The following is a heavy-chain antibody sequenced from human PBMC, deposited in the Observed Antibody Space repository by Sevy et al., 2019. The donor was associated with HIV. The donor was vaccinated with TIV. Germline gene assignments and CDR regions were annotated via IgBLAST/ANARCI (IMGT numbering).Heavy chain of an antibody. V-gene: IGHV4-59*01. Sequence: SETLSLTCTVSGGSISSYYWSWIRQPPGKGLEWIGYIYYSGSTNYNPSLKSRVTISVDTSKNQFSLKLSSVTAADTAVYYCARASASGSYVEWFDPWGQGTLVTFSS. CDR3: ARASASGSYVEWFDP. J-gene: IGHJ5*02. CDR2: IYYSGST. CDR1: GGSISSYY. D-gene: IGHD1-26*01.